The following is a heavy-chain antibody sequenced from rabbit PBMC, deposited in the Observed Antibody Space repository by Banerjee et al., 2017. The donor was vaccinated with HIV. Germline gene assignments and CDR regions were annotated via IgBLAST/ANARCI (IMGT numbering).Heavy chain of an antibody. D-gene: IGHD7-1*01. CDR3: SRDPYAIYSNYNL. Sequence: QSLEEAGGDLVKPGASLTLTCTASGFSFSGCWMCWVRQAPGKGLEWIGCIDTGSSGSTYYASWAKGRFPISKTSSTTVPLQMPSLTAADTAAYFCSRDPYAIYSNYNLWGPGTLVTVS. CDR1: GFSFSGCW. CDR2: IDTGSSGST. V-gene: IGHV1S40*01. J-gene: IGHJ4*01.